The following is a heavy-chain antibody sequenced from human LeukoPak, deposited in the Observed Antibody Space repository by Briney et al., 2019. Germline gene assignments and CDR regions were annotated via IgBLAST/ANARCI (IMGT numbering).Heavy chain of an antibody. CDR3: ARSHPPHHPLY. Sequence: PSETLSLTCTVSGGSISSYYWSWIRQPPGKGLEWIGYIYYSESTNYNPSLKSRVTISVDTSKNQFSLKLSSVTAADTAVYYCARSHPPHHPLYWGQGTLVTVSS. CDR1: GGSISSYY. V-gene: IGHV4-59*01. J-gene: IGHJ4*02. CDR2: IYYSEST.